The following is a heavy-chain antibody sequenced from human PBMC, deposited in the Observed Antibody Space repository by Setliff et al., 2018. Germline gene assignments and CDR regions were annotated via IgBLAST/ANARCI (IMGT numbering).Heavy chain of an antibody. D-gene: IGHD2-21*01. CDR1: GGTFSSYA. V-gene: IGHV1-3*01. CDR2: INAGNGNT. Sequence: GASVKVSCKASGGTFSSYAISWVRQAPGQGLEWMGWINAGNGNTKYSQKFQGRVTITRDTSASTAYMELSSLRSEDTAVYYCARDPKTFPHYYYYYGMYVWGQGTTVTVSS. CDR3: ARDPKTFPHYYYYYGMYV. J-gene: IGHJ6*02.